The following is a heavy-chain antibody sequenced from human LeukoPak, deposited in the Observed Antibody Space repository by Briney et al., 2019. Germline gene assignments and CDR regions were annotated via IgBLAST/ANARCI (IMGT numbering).Heavy chain of an antibody. CDR1: GYTFTSYD. J-gene: IGHJ6*03. V-gene: IGHV1-8*01. CDR3: ARGEGAAAGNIYYYYYMDV. CDR2: MNPNSGNT. D-gene: IGHD6-13*01. Sequence: ASVKVSCKTSGYTFTSYDINWVRQATGQGLEWMGWMNPNSGNTGYAQKFQGRVTMTRNTSISTAYMELSSLRSEDTAVYYCARGEGAAAGNIYYYYYMDVWGKGTTVTVSS.